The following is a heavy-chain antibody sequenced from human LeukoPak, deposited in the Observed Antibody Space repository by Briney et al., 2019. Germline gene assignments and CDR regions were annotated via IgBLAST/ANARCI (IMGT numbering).Heavy chain of an antibody. V-gene: IGHV4-61*02. Sequence: PSQTLSLTCTVSGGSISSGSYYWSWIRQPAGKGLEWIGRIYTSGSTNHNPSLKSRVTISVGTSKNQFSLKLSSVTAADTALYYCARDSLLPSAMGYYYMDVWGKGTTVTVSS. CDR3: ARDSLLPSAMGYYYMDV. CDR2: IYTSGST. D-gene: IGHD2-2*01. CDR1: GGSISSGSYY. J-gene: IGHJ6*03.